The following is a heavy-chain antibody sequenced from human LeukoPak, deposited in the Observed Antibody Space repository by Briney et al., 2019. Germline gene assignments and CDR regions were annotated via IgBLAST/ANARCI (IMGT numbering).Heavy chain of an antibody. D-gene: IGHD4-17*01. CDR1: AGSITNYY. V-gene: IGHV4-59*08. J-gene: IGHJ6*02. CDR2: IYYSGST. Sequence: SETLSLTCTVSAGSITNYYWSWIRQPPGKGLEWIGYIYYSGSTNYNPSLKSRVTISVDTSKNQVSLRLTSVTAADTAVYYRATRGPTVATYYGTDVWGQGTTV. CDR3: ATRGPTVATYYGTDV.